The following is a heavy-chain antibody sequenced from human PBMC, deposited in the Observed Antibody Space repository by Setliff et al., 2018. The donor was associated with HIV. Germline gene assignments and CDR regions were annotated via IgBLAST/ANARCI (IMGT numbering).Heavy chain of an antibody. CDR1: GGSISRYY. Sequence: SETLSLTCTVSGGSISRYYWSWIRQPPGKGLEWIGYIYSSGNTNYNPSLKSRVTRSVDTSKNQFSLKLSSVTAADTAVYYCARGDGTKYYDYCYMDVWGKGTTVTVSS. D-gene: IGHD1-7*01. CDR2: IYSSGNT. CDR3: ARGDGTKYYDYCYMDV. V-gene: IGHV4-59*01. J-gene: IGHJ6*03.